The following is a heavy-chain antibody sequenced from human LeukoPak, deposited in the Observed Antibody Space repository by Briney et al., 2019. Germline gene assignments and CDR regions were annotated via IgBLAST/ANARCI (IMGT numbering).Heavy chain of an antibody. D-gene: IGHD3-22*01. CDR1: GGTFSSYA. J-gene: IGHJ3*02. V-gene: IGHV1-18*01. CDR3: ARDRHRRYYYDSSGREDAFDI. Sequence: ASVKVSCKASGGTFSSYAISWVRQAPGQGLEWMGWISTYNGYTNYAQKFQGRVTMTTDTSTSTAYMELRSLRSDDTAVYYCARDRHRRYYYDSSGREDAFDIWGQGTMVTVSS. CDR2: ISTYNGYT.